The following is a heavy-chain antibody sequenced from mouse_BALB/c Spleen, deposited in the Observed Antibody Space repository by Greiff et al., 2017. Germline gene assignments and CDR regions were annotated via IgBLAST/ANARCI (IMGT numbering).Heavy chain of an antibody. CDR1: GFTFSSYA. V-gene: IGHV5-6-5*01. Sequence: EVKLVESGGGLVKPGGSLKLSCAASGFTFSSYAMSWVRQTPEKRLEWVASISSGGSTYYPDSVKGRFTISRDNARNILYLQMSSLRSEDTAMYYCARGRDYGSSYFDYWGQGTTLTVSS. CDR2: ISSGGST. J-gene: IGHJ2*01. CDR3: ARGRDYGSSYFDY. D-gene: IGHD1-1*01.